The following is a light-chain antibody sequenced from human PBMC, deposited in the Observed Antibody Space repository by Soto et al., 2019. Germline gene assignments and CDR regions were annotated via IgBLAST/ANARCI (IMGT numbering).Light chain of an antibody. CDR3: AAWDDSLNGYV. J-gene: IGLJ1*01. Sequence: QSVLTQPPSASGTPGQRVTISCSGSSSNIAPNTVNWYQHLPGAAPQLLIFANDRRPSGVPDRFSGSRSGTSASLAISGLQSEDEDDYYWAAWDDSLNGYVFGTGTKLTVL. V-gene: IGLV1-44*01. CDR2: AND. CDR1: SSNIAPNT.